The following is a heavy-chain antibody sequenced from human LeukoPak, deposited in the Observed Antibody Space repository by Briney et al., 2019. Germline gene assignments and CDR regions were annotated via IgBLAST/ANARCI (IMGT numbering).Heavy chain of an antibody. CDR3: ARERWIQLWLAGYYYYGMDV. V-gene: IGHV1-18*01. CDR2: ISAYNGNT. J-gene: IGHJ6*02. CDR1: GYTFTSYG. Sequence: ASVKVSCKASGYTFTSYGISWVRQATGQGLEWMGWISAYNGNTNYAQKLQGRVTMTTDTSTSTAYMELRSLRSDDTAVYYCARERWIQLWLAGYYYYGMDVWGQGTTVAVSS. D-gene: IGHD5-18*01.